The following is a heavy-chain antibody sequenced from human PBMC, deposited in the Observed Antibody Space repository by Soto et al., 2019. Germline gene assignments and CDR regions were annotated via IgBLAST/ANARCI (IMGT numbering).Heavy chain of an antibody. V-gene: IGHV4-34*01. CDR2: INHSGST. J-gene: IGHJ4*02. D-gene: IGHD3-22*01. CDR1: GGSFSGYY. CDR3: ARGQYYYDSSGLSCDY. Sequence: SETLSLTCAVYGGSFSGYYWSWIRQPPGKGLEWIGEINHSGSTNYNPSLKSRVTISVDTSKNQFSLKLSSVTAADTAVYYCARGQYYYDSSGLSCDYWGQGTLVTVSS.